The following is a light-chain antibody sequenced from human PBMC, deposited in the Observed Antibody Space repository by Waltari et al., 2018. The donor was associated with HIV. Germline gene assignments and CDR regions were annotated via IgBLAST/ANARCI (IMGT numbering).Light chain of an antibody. CDR2: WAS. J-gene: IGKJ3*01. V-gene: IGKV4-1*01. CDR3: QQVYSSPVT. Sequence: DIVMTQSPDSLAVSLGERATNNCKTSQSLFRNVNNLNFLGWYQQKPGQPPKLLISWASTRESGVPDRFSGSGSGTDFTLTISSVQAEDVALYYYQQVYSSPVTFGPGTKVEIK. CDR1: QSLFRNVNNLNF.